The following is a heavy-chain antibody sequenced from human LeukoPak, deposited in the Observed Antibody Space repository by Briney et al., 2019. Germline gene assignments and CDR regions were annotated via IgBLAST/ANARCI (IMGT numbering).Heavy chain of an antibody. CDR2: IYHSGST. V-gene: IGHV4-59*12. D-gene: IGHD1-26*01. CDR1: GGSISSYY. Sequence: SETLSLTCTVSGGSISSYYWSWIRQPPGKGLEWIGYIYHSGSTYYNPSLKSRVTISVDRSKNQFSLKLSSVTAADTAVHYCASHSGSYGGFDYWGQGTLVTVSS. J-gene: IGHJ4*02. CDR3: ASHSGSYGGFDY.